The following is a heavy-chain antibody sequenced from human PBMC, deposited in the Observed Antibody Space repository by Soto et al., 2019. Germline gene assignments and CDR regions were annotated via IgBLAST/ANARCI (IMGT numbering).Heavy chain of an antibody. J-gene: IGHJ4*02. CDR1: GDAISNYY. CDR2: VHESGST. D-gene: IGHD1-20*01. CDR3: ARGTRALITSFFAY. Sequence: PSETLSLTCSVSGDAISNYYWSWIRQTPGRGLEWIGCVHESGSTDYNPSLRFRVIISLHTSKSQFSLSLRSATAADTATYYCARGTRALITSFFAYWGQGIPVTVSS. V-gene: IGHV4-59*03.